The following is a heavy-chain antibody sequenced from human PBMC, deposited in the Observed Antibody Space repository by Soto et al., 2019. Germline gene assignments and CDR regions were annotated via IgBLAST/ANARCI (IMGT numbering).Heavy chain of an antibody. CDR1: GFTFSSYA. CDR3: ARDRIAAGLTFDY. D-gene: IGHD6-13*01. J-gene: IGHJ4*02. CDR2: ISYDGSNK. V-gene: IGHV3-30-3*01. Sequence: QVQLVESGGGVVQPGRSLRLSCAASGFTFSSYAMHWVRQAPGKGLEWVAVISYDGSNKYYADSVKGRFTISRDNSKNALYLQMNSLRAEDTAVYYCARDRIAAGLTFDYWGQGTLVTVSS.